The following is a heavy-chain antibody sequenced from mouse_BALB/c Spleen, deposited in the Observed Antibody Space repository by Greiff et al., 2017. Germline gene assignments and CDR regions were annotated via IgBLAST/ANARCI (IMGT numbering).Heavy chain of an antibody. CDR3: ARGYDGFAY. Sequence: EVKLVESGGGLVQPGGSRKLSCAASGFTFSSFGMHWVRQAPEKGLEWVAYISSGSSTIYYADTVKGRFTISRDNPKNTLFLQMTSLRSEDTAMYYCARGYDGFAYWGQGTLVTVSA. CDR1: GFTFSSFG. CDR2: ISSGSSTI. J-gene: IGHJ3*01. V-gene: IGHV5-17*02. D-gene: IGHD2-14*01.